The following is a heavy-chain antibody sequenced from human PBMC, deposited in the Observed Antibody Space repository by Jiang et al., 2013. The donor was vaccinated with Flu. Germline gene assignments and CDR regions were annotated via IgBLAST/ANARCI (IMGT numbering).Heavy chain of an antibody. CDR1: TFTSYD. CDR2: MNPNSGNT. CDR3: ARWWANYDSSALGFDY. Sequence: TFTSYDINWVRQATGQGLEWMGWMNPNSGNTGYAQKFQGRVTMTRNTSISTAYMELSSLRSEDTAVYYCARWWANYDSSALGFDYWGQGTLVTVSS. V-gene: IGHV1-8*01. J-gene: IGHJ4*02. D-gene: IGHD3-22*01.